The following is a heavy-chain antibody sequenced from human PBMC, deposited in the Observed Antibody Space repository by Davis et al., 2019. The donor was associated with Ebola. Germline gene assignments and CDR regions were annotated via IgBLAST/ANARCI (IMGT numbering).Heavy chain of an antibody. CDR3: ARDIAVAGVDY. Sequence: GESLKISCAASGFTFSSYAMHWVRQAPGKGLEWVAVISYDGSNKYYADSVKGRFTISRDNSKNTLYLQMNSLRAEDTAVYYCARDIAVAGVDYWGQGTLVTVSS. J-gene: IGHJ4*02. V-gene: IGHV3-30-3*01. CDR1: GFTFSSYA. CDR2: ISYDGSNK. D-gene: IGHD6-19*01.